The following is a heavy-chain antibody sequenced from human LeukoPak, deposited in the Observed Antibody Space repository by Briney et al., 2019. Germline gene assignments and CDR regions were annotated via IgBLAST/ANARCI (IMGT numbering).Heavy chain of an antibody. CDR2: ISNGGRYI. D-gene: IGHD2-21*02. J-gene: IGHJ4*02. V-gene: IGHV3-21*01. CDR3: ARGPYCGGDCYQYHFDY. Sequence: GGSLRLSCAASGFTFSSHSMNWVRQAPGKGLEWVSSISNGGRYINYADSVRGRFTISRDNAKNSLYLQMNSLRAEDTAVYYCARGPYCGGDCYQYHFDYWGQGTLVIVSP. CDR1: GFTFSSHS.